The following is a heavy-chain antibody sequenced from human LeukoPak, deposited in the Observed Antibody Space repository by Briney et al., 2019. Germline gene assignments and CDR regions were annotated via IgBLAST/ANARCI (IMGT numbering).Heavy chain of an antibody. CDR2: ISYDGSNK. CDR1: GFTFSSYG. CDR3: ARDLAYSRLDY. Sequence: GRSLRLSCAASGFTFSSYGMHWVRQAPGKGLEWVAVISYDGSNKYYADSVKGRFTISRDNAENSLYLQMNSLRVEDTALYYCARDLAYSRLDYWGQGMLVTVSS. J-gene: IGHJ4*02. V-gene: IGHV3-30*03. D-gene: IGHD5-18*01.